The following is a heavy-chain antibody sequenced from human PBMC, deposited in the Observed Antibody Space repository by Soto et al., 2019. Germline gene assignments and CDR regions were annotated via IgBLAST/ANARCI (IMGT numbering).Heavy chain of an antibody. CDR3: AKKVNSGSGSQFFDY. CDR1: GFTFSSYS. V-gene: IGHV3-23*01. CDR2: FRSGGDDDTT. D-gene: IGHD3-10*01. J-gene: IGHJ4*02. Sequence: GRSLILSCAASGFTFSSYSMSWVRQAPGKGLEWVSGFRSGGDDDTTYYADSLRGRFTISRDNSKNTLFLQMNSLRAEDTAIYYCAKKVNSGSGSQFFDYWGQGTLVTVSS.